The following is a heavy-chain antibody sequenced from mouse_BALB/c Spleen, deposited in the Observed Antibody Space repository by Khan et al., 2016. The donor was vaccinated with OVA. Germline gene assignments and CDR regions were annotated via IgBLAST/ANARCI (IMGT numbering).Heavy chain of an antibody. D-gene: IGHD1-1*01. CDR1: GYSITRDYA. CDR2: ISYSGST. V-gene: IGHV3-2*02. CDR3: ARGNYYGYAMDY. Sequence: EVQLQESGPGLVKPSQSLSLTCTVTGYSITRDYAWNWIRQFPGNKLEWMGYISYSGSTSYNPSLKSRISITRAKSKNQFFLQLNSVTTDDTATYYCARGNYYGYAMDYWGQGTSVTVSS. J-gene: IGHJ4*01.